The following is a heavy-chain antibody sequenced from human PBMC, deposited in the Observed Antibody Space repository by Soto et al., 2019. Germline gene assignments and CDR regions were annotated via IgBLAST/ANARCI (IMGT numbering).Heavy chain of an antibody. CDR1: GFTFSIYG. D-gene: IGHD3-16*01. CDR2: IWYDGSNI. CDR3: ANGLGNFFDY. J-gene: IGHJ4*02. Sequence: PWVTLRLSCAASGFTFSIYGMHWVRLGPGKGLEWVAVIWYDGSNIYYADSVRGRFTISRDNSKNTLYLQMNSLRAEDTAVYYWANGLGNFFDYGGKGTLVSVFS. V-gene: IGHV3-33*06.